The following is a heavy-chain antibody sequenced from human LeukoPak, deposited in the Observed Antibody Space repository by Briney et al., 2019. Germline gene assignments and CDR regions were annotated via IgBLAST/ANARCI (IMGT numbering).Heavy chain of an antibody. V-gene: IGHV4-61*02. D-gene: IGHD2-21*01. CDR3: ARGGGDWGFHQSDY. CDR2: IYTSGST. CDR1: GGSISSGSYY. Sequence: SETLSLTCTVSGGSISSGSYYWSWIRQPAGKGLEWIGRIYTSGSTNYNPSLKSRVTISVDTSKNQFSLKLSSVTAADTAVYYCARGGGDWGFHQSDYWGQGTLVTVSS. J-gene: IGHJ4*02.